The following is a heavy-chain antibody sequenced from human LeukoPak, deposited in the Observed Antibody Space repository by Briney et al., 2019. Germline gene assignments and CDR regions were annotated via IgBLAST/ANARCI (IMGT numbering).Heavy chain of an antibody. CDR2: IKRKTDGGTT. Sequence: PGGSLRLSCAASGFTFSNAWMNWVRQAPGKGLEWIGRIKRKTDGGTTDYAAPVKGRFTISRDDSKNTLYLQMNSLKTEDTAAYYCTTVWGRYCSGSTCYPFDYWGQGTLVTVSS. CDR3: TTVWGRYCSGSTCYPFDY. D-gene: IGHD2-15*01. CDR1: GFTFSNAW. J-gene: IGHJ4*02. V-gene: IGHV3-15*01.